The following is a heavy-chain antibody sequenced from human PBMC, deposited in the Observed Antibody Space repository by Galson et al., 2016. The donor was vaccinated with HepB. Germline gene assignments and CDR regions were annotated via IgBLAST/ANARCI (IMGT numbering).Heavy chain of an antibody. CDR2: ISGSGDTT. V-gene: IGHV3-23*01. D-gene: IGHD6-13*01. CDR3: AKWSDAAATY. CDR1: GFTFSTYA. Sequence: SLRLSCAGTGFTFSTYAMRWVRQAPGKRLEWVSAISGSGDTTYYADSVKGRFSISRDNSKNTLYLQMSSLIAEDTAVYYCAKWSDAAATYWGQGALVTVSS. J-gene: IGHJ4*02.